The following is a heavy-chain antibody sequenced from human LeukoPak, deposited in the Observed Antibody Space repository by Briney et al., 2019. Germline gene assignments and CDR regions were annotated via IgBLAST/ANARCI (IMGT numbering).Heavy chain of an antibody. CDR2: INHSGST. CDR3: AVGIAAAGTRNYYYMDV. V-gene: IGHV4-34*01. J-gene: IGHJ6*03. D-gene: IGHD6-13*01. CDR1: GGSFSGYY. Sequence: SETLSLTCAVYGGSFSGYYWSWIRQPPGKGLEWIGKINHSGSTNYNPSLKSRVTISVDTSKNQFSLKLSSVTAADTAVYYCAVGIAAAGTRNYYYMDVWGKGTTVTVSS.